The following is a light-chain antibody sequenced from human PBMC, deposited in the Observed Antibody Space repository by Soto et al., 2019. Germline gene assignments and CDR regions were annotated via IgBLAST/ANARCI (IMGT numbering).Light chain of an antibody. CDR1: SGSIASSY. J-gene: IGLJ3*02. V-gene: IGLV6-57*04. CDR2: EDY. CDR3: QSYYSSSWV. Sequence: NFMLTQPHSVSESPGKTVRISCTRSSGSIASSYVQWYRQRPGSAPTTVIYEDYKRPSGVPDRFAGSIDSSSNSASLTISRLETEGEADYYCQSYYSSSWVFGGGTKLTVL.